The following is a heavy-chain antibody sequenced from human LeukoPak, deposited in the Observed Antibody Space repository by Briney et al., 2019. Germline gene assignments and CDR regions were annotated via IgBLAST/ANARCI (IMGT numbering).Heavy chain of an antibody. J-gene: IGHJ4*02. CDR2: IRYDGSNK. CDR3: AKGNYDFWSGHFDY. CDR1: GFTFSSYG. V-gene: IGHV3-30*02. Sequence: QAGGSLRLSCAASGFTFSSYGMHWVRQAPGKGLEWVAFIRYDGSNKYYADSVKGRFTISRDNSKNTLYLQMNSLRAEDTAVYYCAKGNYDFWSGHFDYWGQGTLVTVSS. D-gene: IGHD3-3*01.